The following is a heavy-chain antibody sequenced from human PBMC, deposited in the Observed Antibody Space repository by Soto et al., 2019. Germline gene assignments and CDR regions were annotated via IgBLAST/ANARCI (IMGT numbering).Heavy chain of an antibody. J-gene: IGHJ6*02. V-gene: IGHV1-69*13. D-gene: IGHD5-18*01. CDR2: IIPIFGTA. CDR1: GGTFSSYA. CDR3: ARGKRRGYSYGSGYYYGMDV. Sequence: SVKVSCKASGGTFSSYAISWVRQAPGQGLEWMGGIIPIFGTANYAQKFQGRVTITADESTSTAYMELSSLRSEDTAVYYCARGKRRGYSYGSGYYYGMDVWGQGTTVTV.